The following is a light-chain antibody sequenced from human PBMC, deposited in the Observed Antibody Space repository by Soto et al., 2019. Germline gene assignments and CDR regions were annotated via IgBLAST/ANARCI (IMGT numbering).Light chain of an antibody. J-gene: IGKJ4*01. CDR1: QSISRW. Sequence: DIQMTQSPSTLSASVGDRVTITCRASQSISRWLAWYQQKPGKAPNLLIHDASSLERGVPSRFSGSGSGTEFTLTISSLEPEDFAVYYCQQRSNWPTFGGGTKVEIK. CDR2: DAS. V-gene: IGKV1-5*01. CDR3: QQRSNWPT.